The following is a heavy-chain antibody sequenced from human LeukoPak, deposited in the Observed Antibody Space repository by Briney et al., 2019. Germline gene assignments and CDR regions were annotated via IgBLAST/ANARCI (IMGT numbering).Heavy chain of an antibody. V-gene: IGHV3-33*06. CDR3: AKGYGFDSSGSEHYFEN. J-gene: IGHJ4*02. CDR1: GFTFSTYV. D-gene: IGHD3-22*01. Sequence: SGRSLRLSCAASGFTFSTYVMHWVRQAPGKGLEWVAVIWFDGSNKYFADSVKGRFTIFRDNSKNTLYLQMNSLRAEDTAVYYCAKGYGFDSSGSEHYFENWGQGILVTVSS. CDR2: IWFDGSNK.